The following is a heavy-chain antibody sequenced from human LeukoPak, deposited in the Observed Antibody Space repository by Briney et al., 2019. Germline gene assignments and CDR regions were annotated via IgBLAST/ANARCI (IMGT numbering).Heavy chain of an antibody. CDR2: MYLSGTT. Sequence: SGTLSLTCTVSGDSINSLDLWSWVRQPPGKGLEWIGEMYLSGTTHSNPSVRSRVTISIDKSKNQFFLNLSSVTAADTAVYYCAGLVGRYSSGLYYYYFDYWGQGTLVTVSS. CDR3: AGLVGRYSSGLYYYYFDY. V-gene: IGHV4-4*02. CDR1: GDSINSLDL. D-gene: IGHD3-22*01. J-gene: IGHJ4*02.